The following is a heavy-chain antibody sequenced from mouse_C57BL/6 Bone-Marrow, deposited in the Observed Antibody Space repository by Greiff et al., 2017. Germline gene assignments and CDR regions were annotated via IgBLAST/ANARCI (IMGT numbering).Heavy chain of an antibody. J-gene: IGHJ4*01. CDR3: ARNGNYNYYAMDY. CDR1: GFSLTSYG. V-gene: IGHV2-2*01. D-gene: IGHD2-1*01. CDR2: IWSGGST. Sequence: QVQLQQSGPGLVQPSQSLSITCTVSGFSLTSYGVHWVRQSPGKGLEWLGVIWSGGSTDYHAAFISRLSISKDNSKSQVFFKMNSLQADDTAIYYCARNGNYNYYAMDYWGQGTSVTVSS.